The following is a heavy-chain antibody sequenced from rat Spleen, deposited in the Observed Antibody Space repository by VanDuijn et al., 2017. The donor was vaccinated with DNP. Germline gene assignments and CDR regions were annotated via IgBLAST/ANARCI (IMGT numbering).Heavy chain of an antibody. V-gene: IGHV4-2*01. CDR1: GFNFNDYY. CDR3: ATERAGVES. Sequence: EVRLVESGGGLVQPGRSLKLSCAASGFNFNDYYMGWVRQAPGKGLEWIGEINKDSTSINYVPSLKSKFTISRDNAQNTLYLQMNKLEYEDTAIYDCATERAGVESWGQGTSVTVSS. CDR2: INKDSTSI. J-gene: IGHJ4*01. D-gene: IGHD4-2*01.